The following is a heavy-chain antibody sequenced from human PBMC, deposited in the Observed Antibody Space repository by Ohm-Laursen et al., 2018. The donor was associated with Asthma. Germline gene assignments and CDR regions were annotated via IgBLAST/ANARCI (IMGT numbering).Heavy chain of an antibody. D-gene: IGHD5-18*01. Sequence: SLRLSCAASGFNFSDSAMHWVRQAPGKGLEWVAVIWYDGSNKYYADSVKGRFTISRDNSKNTLYLQMNSLRAEDTAVYYCARDWDTAMVTLGFDYWGQGTLVTVSS. V-gene: IGHV3-33*08. CDR2: IWYDGSNK. J-gene: IGHJ4*02. CDR1: GFNFSDSA. CDR3: ARDWDTAMVTLGFDY.